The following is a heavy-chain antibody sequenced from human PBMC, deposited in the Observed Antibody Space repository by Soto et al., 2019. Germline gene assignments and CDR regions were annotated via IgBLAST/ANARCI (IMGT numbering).Heavy chain of an antibody. D-gene: IGHD6-6*01. CDR1: GFTFSSYG. J-gene: IGHJ6*03. V-gene: IGHV3-30*18. CDR2: ISYDGSNK. Sequence: QVQLVESGGGVVQPGRSLRLSCAASGFTFSSYGMHWVRQAPGKGLEWVAVISYDGSNKYYADSVKGRFTISRDNSKNTLYLQMNSLRAEDTAVYYCAKTGAAARPHYYYYYMDVWGQGTTVTVSS. CDR3: AKTGAAARPHYYYYYMDV.